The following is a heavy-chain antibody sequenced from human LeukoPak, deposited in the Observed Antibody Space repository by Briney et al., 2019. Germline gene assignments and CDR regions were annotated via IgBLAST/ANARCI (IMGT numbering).Heavy chain of an antibody. Sequence: ASVKVSCKASGYTFTSYYMHWVRQAPGQGLEWMGIINPSGGSTSYAQKFQGRVTMTRDTSISTAYMELSRLRSDDTAVYYCARGKIRIAAAGTLGYWGQGTLVTVSS. V-gene: IGHV1-46*01. D-gene: IGHD6-13*01. CDR1: GYTFTSYY. CDR3: ARGKIRIAAAGTLGY. J-gene: IGHJ4*02. CDR2: INPSGGST.